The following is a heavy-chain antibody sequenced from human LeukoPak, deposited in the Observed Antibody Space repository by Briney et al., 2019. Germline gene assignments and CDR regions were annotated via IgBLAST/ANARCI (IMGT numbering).Heavy chain of an antibody. D-gene: IGHD4/OR15-4a*01. Sequence: GGSLRLSCTVSGFTVSSNSMSWVRQAPGKGLEWVSFIFSSTHYSDSVKGRFTISRDNSKNTLYLQMNSLRAEDTAVYYCARRAGAYSHPYDSWGQGTLVTVSS. J-gene: IGHJ4*02. V-gene: IGHV3-53*01. CDR2: IFSST. CDR1: GFTVSSNS. CDR3: ARRAGAYSHPYDS.